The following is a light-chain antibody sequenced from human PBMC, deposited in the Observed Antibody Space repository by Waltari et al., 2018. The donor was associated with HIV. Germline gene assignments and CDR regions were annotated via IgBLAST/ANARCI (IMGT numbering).Light chain of an antibody. CDR3: ASYTSDMTL. CDR2: EVT. CDR1: SSDIGGYNF. V-gene: IGLV2-14*01. J-gene: IGLJ2*01. Sequence: QSALTQPASMSGSPGQSITISCTGTSSDIGGYNFVSWFQQHPGKAPKLLIYEVTSRPSELPIRFSGSKSGNTASRTISGLQGEDEADYYCASYTSDMTLFGGVTKLTVL.